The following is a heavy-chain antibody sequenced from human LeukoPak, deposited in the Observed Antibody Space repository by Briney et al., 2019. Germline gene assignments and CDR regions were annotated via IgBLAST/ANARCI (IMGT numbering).Heavy chain of an antibody. CDR1: GGSITRTNNY. V-gene: IGHV4-39*01. D-gene: IGHD1-26*01. Sequence: SETLSLTCAVSGGSITRTNNYWGWIRQYPGKGLEWIGSIYYSGTTYHNPSLKTRVTISIDTSKNQFSLKLNSVTAADTAVYYCARYAVEYSERYFDSWGQG. CDR2: IYYSGTT. J-gene: IGHJ4*02. CDR3: ARYAVEYSERYFDS.